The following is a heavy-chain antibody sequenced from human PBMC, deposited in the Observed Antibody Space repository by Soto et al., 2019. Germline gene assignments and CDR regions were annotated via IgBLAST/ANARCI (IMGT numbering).Heavy chain of an antibody. Sequence: QLQLQESGPGLVKPSETLSLTCTVSGGSISSSSYYWGWIRQPPGKGLEWIGSVYYSGSTYDNPSLKSRVTISVDTSKNQFSLKLTSVTAADTAVYYCARLYYDSSGYYWFDPWGQGTLVTVSS. D-gene: IGHD3-22*01. CDR1: GGSISSSSYY. CDR2: VYYSGST. J-gene: IGHJ5*02. V-gene: IGHV4-39*01. CDR3: ARLYYDSSGYYWFDP.